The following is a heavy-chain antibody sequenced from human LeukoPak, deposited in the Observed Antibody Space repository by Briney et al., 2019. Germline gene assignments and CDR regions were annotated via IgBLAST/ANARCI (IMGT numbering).Heavy chain of an antibody. CDR1: GLLFNTYA. CDR3: AKDRGSDYYGSGSYYGEFDY. V-gene: IGHV3-30*02. Sequence: PGGSLRLSCAASGLLFNTYAMSWVRQAPGKGLEWVAFIRYDGSNKYYADSVKGRFTISRDNSKNTLYLQMNSLRAEDTAVYYCAKDRGSDYYGSGSYYGEFDYWGRGTLVTVSS. CDR2: IRYDGSNK. J-gene: IGHJ4*02. D-gene: IGHD3-10*01.